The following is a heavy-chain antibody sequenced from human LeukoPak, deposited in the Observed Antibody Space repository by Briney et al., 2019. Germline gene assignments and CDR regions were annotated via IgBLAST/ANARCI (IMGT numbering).Heavy chain of an antibody. D-gene: IGHD2-15*01. J-gene: IGHJ6*02. CDR2: ISSSSSYI. CDR3: AREGYCSGGSCSYPDYYYYGMGV. CDR1: GFTFSSYS. V-gene: IGHV3-21*01. Sequence: GGSLRLSCAASGFTFSSYSMNWVRQAPGKGLEWVSSISSSSSYIYYADSVKGRFTISRDNAKNSLYLQMNSLRAEDTAVYYCAREGYCSGGSCSYPDYYYYGMGVWGQGTTVTVSS.